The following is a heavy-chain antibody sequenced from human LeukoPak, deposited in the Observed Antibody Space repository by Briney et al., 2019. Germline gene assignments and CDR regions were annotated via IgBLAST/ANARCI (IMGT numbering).Heavy chain of an antibody. CDR2: IYPGDSDT. V-gene: IGHV5-51*01. CDR3: ARQGDSSGYYYDYHY. J-gene: IGHJ4*02. CDR1: GYRFTSYW. D-gene: IGHD3-22*01. Sequence: KSGESLKISCKGSGYRFTSYWIGWVRQMPGKGLEWMGIIYPGDSDTRYSPSFRGQVTISADKSISTAYLQWSSLKASDTAMYYCARQGDSSGYYYDYHYWGQGTLVTVSS.